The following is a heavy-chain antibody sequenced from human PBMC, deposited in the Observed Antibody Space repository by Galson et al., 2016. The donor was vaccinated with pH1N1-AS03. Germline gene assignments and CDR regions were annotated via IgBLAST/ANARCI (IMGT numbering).Heavy chain of an antibody. Sequence: SLRLSCAGSGFIFSTFAMSWVRPAQGKGLEWVSSINARGDDTYSADSVQGRFTISRDNSRDTLYLQMNSRRAEDTAVYYCVRRSLWGSVGTYYFDYWGQGTLVTVSS. J-gene: IGHJ4*02. CDR3: VRRSLWGSVGTYYFDY. D-gene: IGHD3-16*01. CDR2: INARGDDT. V-gene: IGHV3-23*01. CDR1: GFIFSTFA.